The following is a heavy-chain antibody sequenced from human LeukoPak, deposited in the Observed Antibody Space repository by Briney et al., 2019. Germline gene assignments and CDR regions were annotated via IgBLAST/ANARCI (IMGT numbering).Heavy chain of an antibody. CDR3: ARVESAGFSDY. V-gene: IGHV1-69*02. CDR1: GGTFSSYT. J-gene: IGHJ4*02. CDR2: IIPILGIA. Sequence: ASVKVSCKASGGTFSSYTISWVRQAPGQGLEWMGRIIPILGIANYAQKFQGRVTITADKSASTAYMELSSPRSEDTAVYYCARVESAGFSDYWGQGTLVTVSS. D-gene: IGHD2/OR15-2a*01.